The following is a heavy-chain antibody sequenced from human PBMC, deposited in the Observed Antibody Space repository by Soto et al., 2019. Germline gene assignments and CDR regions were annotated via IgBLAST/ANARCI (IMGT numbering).Heavy chain of an antibody. D-gene: IGHD6-13*01. CDR2: IYYSGST. Sequence: LSLTCTVSGGSISSGGYYWSWIRQHPGKGLEWIGYIYYSGSTYYNPSLKSRVTISVDTSKNQFSLKLSSVTAADTAVYYCAREIIAAAGPAPSNAFDIWGQGTMVTVSS. V-gene: IGHV4-31*03. J-gene: IGHJ3*02. CDR3: AREIIAAAGPAPSNAFDI. CDR1: GGSISSGGYY.